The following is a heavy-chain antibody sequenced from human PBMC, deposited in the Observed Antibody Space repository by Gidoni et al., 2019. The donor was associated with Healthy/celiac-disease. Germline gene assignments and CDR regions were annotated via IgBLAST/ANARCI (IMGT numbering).Heavy chain of an antibody. CDR2: IYYSGST. J-gene: IGHJ4*02. CDR3: ARRLIPRRKYYDILTGYYIDVDY. Sequence: QLQLQESGPGLVKPSETLSLTCTVSGGSISSSSYYWGWIRQPPGKGLEWIGSIYYSGSTYYNPSLKSRVTISVDTSKNQFSLKLSSVTAADTAVYYCARRLIPRRKYYDILTGYYIDVDYWGQGTLVTVSS. D-gene: IGHD3-9*01. CDR1: GGSISSSSYY. V-gene: IGHV4-39*01.